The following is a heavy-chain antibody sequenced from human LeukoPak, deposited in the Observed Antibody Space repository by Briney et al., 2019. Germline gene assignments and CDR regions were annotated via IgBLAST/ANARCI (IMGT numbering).Heavy chain of an antibody. CDR3: AKDNKREYSSSWYSDYYYYGMDV. J-gene: IGHJ6*02. D-gene: IGHD6-13*01. CDR1: GFTFSSYA. V-gene: IGHV3-23*01. Sequence: SGGSLRLSCAASGFTFSSYAMSWVRQAPGKGLEWVSAISGSGGSTYYADSVKGRFTISRDNSKNTLYLQMNSLRAEDTAVYYCAKDNKREYSSSWYSDYYYYGMDVWGQGTTVTVSS. CDR2: ISGSGGST.